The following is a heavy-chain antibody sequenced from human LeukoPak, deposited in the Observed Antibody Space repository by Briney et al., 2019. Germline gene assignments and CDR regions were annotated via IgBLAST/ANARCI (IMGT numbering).Heavy chain of an antibody. CDR1: GRSISSGDDY. D-gene: IGHD6-13*01. J-gene: IGHJ4*02. CDR3: AREFVAAAGTDTFDY. Sequence: SETLSLTCTVSGRSISSGDDYWSWIRQPPGKGLEWIAYIYYSGSTYYNPSLKSRVTISVDTSKNQFSLKLRSVTAADSAVYYCAREFVAAAGTDTFDYWGQGTLVTVSS. CDR2: IYYSGST. V-gene: IGHV4-30-4*08.